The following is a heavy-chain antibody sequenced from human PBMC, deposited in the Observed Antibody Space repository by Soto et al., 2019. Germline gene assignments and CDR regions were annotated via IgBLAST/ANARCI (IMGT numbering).Heavy chain of an antibody. D-gene: IGHD6-13*01. CDR1: GYTFTSYD. Sequence: VASVKVSCKASGYTFTSYDINWVRQATGQGLEWMGWMNPNSGNTGYAQKFQGRVTMTRNTSISTAYMELSSLRSEDTAVYYCARSIWYSSSWYRWTLDYWGQGTLVTVSS. V-gene: IGHV1-8*01. CDR3: ARSIWYSSSWYRWTLDY. CDR2: MNPNSGNT. J-gene: IGHJ4*02.